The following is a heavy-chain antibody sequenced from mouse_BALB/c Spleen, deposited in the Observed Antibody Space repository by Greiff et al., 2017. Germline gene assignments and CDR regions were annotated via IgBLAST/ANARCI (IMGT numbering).Heavy chain of an antibody. Sequence: VQLQQSGPGLVQPSQSLSITCTVSGFSLTSYGVHWVRQSPGKGLEWLGVIWSGGSTDYNAAFISRLSISKDNSKSQVFFKMNSLQADDTAIYYCARKGVVPYYYAMDYWGQGTSVTVSS. J-gene: IGHJ4*01. V-gene: IGHV2-4-1*01. CDR3: ARKGVVPYYYAMDY. D-gene: IGHD1-1*01. CDR1: GFSLTSYG. CDR2: IWSGGST.